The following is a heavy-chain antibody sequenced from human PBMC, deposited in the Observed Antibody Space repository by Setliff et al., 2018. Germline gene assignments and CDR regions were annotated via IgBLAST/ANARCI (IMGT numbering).Heavy chain of an antibody. V-gene: IGHV1-46*01. Sequence: ASVKVSCKASGYTFIGYYMHWVRQAPGQGLEWMGIINPSGGSTSYAQKFQGRVTMTRDTSTSTVYMELSSLRSEDTAVYYCAGTYYNFWSALDYYYYGMDVWGQGTTVTVSS. CDR2: INPSGGST. J-gene: IGHJ6*02. D-gene: IGHD3-3*01. CDR3: AGTYYNFWSALDYYYYGMDV. CDR1: GYTFIGYY.